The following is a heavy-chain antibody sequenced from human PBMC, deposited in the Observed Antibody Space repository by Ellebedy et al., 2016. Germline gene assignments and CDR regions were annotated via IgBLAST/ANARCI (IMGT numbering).Heavy chain of an antibody. CDR3: ARSYLASNYYDSSGYYSI. J-gene: IGHJ4*02. V-gene: IGHV4-30-4*01. CDR1: GGSISSGDFY. CDR2: IDYSGNT. Sequence: LRLSCTVSGGSISSGDFYWSWIRQPPGKSLEWIGYIDYSGNTNYNPSLKSRVDISVDTSSNLFSLKLSSVTAADTAVYYCARSYLASNYYDSSGYYSIWGQGTLVTVSS. D-gene: IGHD3-22*01.